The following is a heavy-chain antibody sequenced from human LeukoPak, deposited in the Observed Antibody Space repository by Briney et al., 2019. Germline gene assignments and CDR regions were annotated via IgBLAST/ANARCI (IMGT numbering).Heavy chain of an antibody. CDR3: ARDSGSYYGEYNWFDP. CDR1: GYTFTSYG. Sequence: ASVKVSCKASGYTFTSYGISWVRQAPGQGLEWMGWISAYNGNTNYAQKLQGRVTMTTDTSTSTAYMELRSLRSDDTAVYYCARDSGSYYGEYNWFDPWGQGTLVTVSS. V-gene: IGHV1-18*01. D-gene: IGHD1-26*01. CDR2: ISAYNGNT. J-gene: IGHJ5*02.